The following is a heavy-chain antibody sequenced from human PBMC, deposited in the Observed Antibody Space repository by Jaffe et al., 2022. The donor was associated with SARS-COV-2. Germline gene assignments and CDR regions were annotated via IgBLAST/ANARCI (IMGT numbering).Heavy chain of an antibody. V-gene: IGHV1-2*06. J-gene: IGHJ6*02. CDR3: ARDLPLGSSSWRYYGMDV. CDR1: GYTFTGYY. CDR2: INPNSGGT. Sequence: QVQLVQSGAEVKKPGASVKVSCKASGYTFTGYYMHWVRQAPGQGLEWMGRINPNSGGTNYAQKFQGRVTMTRDTSISTAYMELSRLRSDDTAVYYCARDLPLGSSSWRYYGMDVWGQGTTVTVSS. D-gene: IGHD6-13*01.